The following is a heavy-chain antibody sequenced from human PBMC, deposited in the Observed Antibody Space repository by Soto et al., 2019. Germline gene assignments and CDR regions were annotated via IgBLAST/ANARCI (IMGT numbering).Heavy chain of an antibody. J-gene: IGHJ4*02. D-gene: IGHD6-19*01. V-gene: IGHV4-59*08. CDR3: ARGKTSGWFPWPFDY. Sequence: ASETLSLTCTVSGGSISSYYWSWIRQPPGKGLEWIGYIYYSGSTNYNPSLKSRVTISVDTSKNQFSLKLSSVTAADTAVYYCARGKTSGWFPWPFDYWGQGTLVTVSS. CDR1: GGSISSYY. CDR2: IYYSGST.